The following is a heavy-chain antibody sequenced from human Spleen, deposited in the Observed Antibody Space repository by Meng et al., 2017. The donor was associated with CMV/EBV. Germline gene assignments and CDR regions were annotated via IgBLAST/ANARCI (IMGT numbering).Heavy chain of an antibody. D-gene: IGHD2-21*02. J-gene: IGHJ4*02. CDR3: ARDRMTVLDN. CDR1: GYSFTKYA. V-gene: IGHV1-3*01. Sequence: SCKASGYSFTKYAMHWVRQAPGQRTEWMGWINGDNGYTEYPQRFQGRVSLTRDTSASTVYLEVSSLTYEDTALYYCARDRMTVLDNWGQGTLVTVSS. CDR2: INGDNGYT.